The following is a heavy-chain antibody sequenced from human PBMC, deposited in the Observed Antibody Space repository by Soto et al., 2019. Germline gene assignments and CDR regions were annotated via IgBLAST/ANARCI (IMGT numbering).Heavy chain of an antibody. J-gene: IGHJ6*02. Sequence: QVQLVQSGAEVKKPGSSVKVSCKASGGTFSSYAISWVRQAPGQGLEWMGGIIPISETTNYAQKFQGRVTITTDESKSTGYMEMRSPRSEDTAVYHCARSQGSSTSLEIYYYYYYGMDVWGQGTTVTVSS. CDR1: GGTFSSYA. D-gene: IGHD2-2*01. CDR3: ARSQGSSTSLEIYYYYYYGMDV. V-gene: IGHV1-69*01. CDR2: IIPISETT.